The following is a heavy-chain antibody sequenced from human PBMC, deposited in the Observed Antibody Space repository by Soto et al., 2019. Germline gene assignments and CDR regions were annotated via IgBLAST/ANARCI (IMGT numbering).Heavy chain of an antibody. J-gene: IGHJ2*01. CDR1: GYTFTSYG. CDR2: ISAYNGNT. D-gene: IGHD3-22*01. V-gene: IGHV1-18*01. CDR3: ARGYYDSSGPADWYFDL. Sequence: ASVRVSCKASGYTFTSYGISWVRQAPGQGLEWMGWISAYNGNTNYAQKLQGRVTMTTDTSTSTAYMELRSLRSDDTAVYYCARGYYDSSGPADWYFDLWGRGTLVTVSS.